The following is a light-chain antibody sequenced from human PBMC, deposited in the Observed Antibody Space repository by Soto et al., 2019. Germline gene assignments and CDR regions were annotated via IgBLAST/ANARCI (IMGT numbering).Light chain of an antibody. CDR1: TSNIGYYNF. CDR3: SSYTSRTPRV. Sequence: QSALTQPASVSGFPGQSVTISCTGNTSNIGYYNFVSWYQQHPGKVPKLLIYEVGSRPAGVSDRFSGSKSGNTASLTISGLQAEDEADYYCSSYTSRTPRVFGGGTKLTVL. CDR2: EVG. J-gene: IGLJ3*02. V-gene: IGLV2-14*01.